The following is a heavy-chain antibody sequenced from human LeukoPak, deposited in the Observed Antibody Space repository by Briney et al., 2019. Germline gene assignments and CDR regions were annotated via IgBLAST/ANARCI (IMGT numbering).Heavy chain of an antibody. J-gene: IGHJ6*02. CDR2: IYYSGST. D-gene: IGHD5-18*01. V-gene: IGHV4-30-4*01. CDR3: ARSRYSYGYYYYYGMDV. Sequence: SETLSLTCTVSGGSISSGDYYWSWIRQPPGKGLEWIGYIYYSGSTYYNPSLKSRVTISVDTSKNQFSLRLSSVTAADTAVYYCARSRYSYGYYYYYGMDVWGQGTTVTVSS. CDR1: GGSISSGDYY.